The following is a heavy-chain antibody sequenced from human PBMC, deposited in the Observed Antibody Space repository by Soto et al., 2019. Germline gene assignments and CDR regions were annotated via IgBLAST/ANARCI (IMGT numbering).Heavy chain of an antibody. CDR2: IKTKIEGETI. V-gene: IGHV3-15*07. D-gene: IGHD2-15*01. CDR1: GFSISSAW. CDR3: TTGSVEGV. J-gene: IGHJ6*02. Sequence: QLVESGGGLVRPGGSLRLSCSASGFSISSAWMNWVRQAPGKGLEWVGRIKTKIEGETIHYAAPVNGRFTVSRDDSKNMLYLQMNSLKADDTALYYCTTGSVEGVWGQGTTVTVSS.